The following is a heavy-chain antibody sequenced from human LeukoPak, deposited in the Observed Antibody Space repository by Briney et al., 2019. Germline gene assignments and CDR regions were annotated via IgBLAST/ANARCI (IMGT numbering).Heavy chain of an antibody. Sequence: GGSLRLSCAASEFTFSDHYMDWVRQAPGEGLEWVGRTRNKANSYTTEYAASVKGRFTISRDDSEKSLYLQMNSLKTEDTAVYYCARVRYCSSTTCRGAFDIWGQGTMVTVSS. CDR3: ARVRYCSSTTCRGAFDI. CDR2: TRNKANSYTT. J-gene: IGHJ3*02. CDR1: EFTFSDHY. V-gene: IGHV3-72*01. D-gene: IGHD2-2*01.